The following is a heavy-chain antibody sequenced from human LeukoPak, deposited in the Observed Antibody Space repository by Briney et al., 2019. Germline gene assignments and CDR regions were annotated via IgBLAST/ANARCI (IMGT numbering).Heavy chain of an antibody. CDR1: GGSFRGYY. CDR3: ARFSTLVAAAGTLFDY. J-gene: IGHJ4*02. Sequence: SETLSLTCAVYGGSFRGYYWSWIRQPPGKGLEWIGEINHSGSTNYNPSLKSRVTISVDTSKNQFSLKLSSVTAADTAVYYCARFSTLVAAAGTLFDYWGQGTLVTVSS. CDR2: INHSGST. V-gene: IGHV4-34*01. D-gene: IGHD6-13*01.